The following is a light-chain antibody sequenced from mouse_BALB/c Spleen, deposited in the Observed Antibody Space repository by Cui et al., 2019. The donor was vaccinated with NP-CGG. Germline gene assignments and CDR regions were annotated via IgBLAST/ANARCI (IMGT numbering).Light chain of an antibody. CDR1: TGAVTTSNY. V-gene: IGLV1*01. CDR3: ALWYSNHWV. CDR2: GTN. J-gene: IGLJ1*01. Sequence: QAVVTPESALTTSPGETVTLTCRSSTGAVTTSNYANWVQEKPDHLFTGLIGGTNNRPPGVPARFSGSLIGDKAALTITGAQTEGEAIYFCALWYSNHWVFGGGTKLTVL.